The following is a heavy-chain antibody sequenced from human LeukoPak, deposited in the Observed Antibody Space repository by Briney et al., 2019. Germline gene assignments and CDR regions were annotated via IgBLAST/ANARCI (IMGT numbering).Heavy chain of an antibody. CDR3: ARGRGSGYYYYYYGMDV. CDR2: MNPNSGNT. D-gene: IGHD3-22*01. CDR1: GYTFTIYD. Sequence: WASVKVSCKASGYTFTIYDINWVRQATGRGLEWMGWMNPNSGNTGYAQKFQGRVTMTRNTSISTAYMELSSLRSEDTAVYYCARGRGSGYYYYYYGMDVWGQGTTVTVSS. V-gene: IGHV1-8*01. J-gene: IGHJ6*02.